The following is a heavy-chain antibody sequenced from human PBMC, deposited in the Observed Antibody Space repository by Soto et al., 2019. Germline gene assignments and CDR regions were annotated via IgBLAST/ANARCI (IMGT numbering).Heavy chain of an antibody. CDR3: ARIISGNGYYDILTGYYVDY. D-gene: IGHD3-9*01. J-gene: IGHJ4*02. CDR1: GFTFSSYS. Sequence: GGSLRLSCAASGFTFSSYSMNWVRQAPGKGLEWVSSISSSSSYIYYADSVKGRFTISRDNAKNSLYPQMNSLRAEDTAVYYCARIISGNGYYDILTGYYVDYWGQGTLVTVSS. V-gene: IGHV3-21*01. CDR2: ISSSSSYI.